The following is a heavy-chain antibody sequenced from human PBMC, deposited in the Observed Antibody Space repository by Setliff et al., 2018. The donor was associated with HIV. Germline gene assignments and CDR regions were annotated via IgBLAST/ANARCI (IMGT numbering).Heavy chain of an antibody. CDR1: GFTFGSYW. V-gene: IGHV3-7*03. J-gene: IGHJ4*02. CDR2: IKGDGSKT. CDR3: VSTPGVFYFDF. D-gene: IGHD2-15*01. Sequence: PGGSLRLSCAASGFTFGSYWMSWVRQAPGQGLEYVAHIKGDGSKTKYVDSVRGRFTISRDSAKKSLYLQMNSLRAEDTAVYYCVSTPGVFYFDFWGQGTPVTVSS.